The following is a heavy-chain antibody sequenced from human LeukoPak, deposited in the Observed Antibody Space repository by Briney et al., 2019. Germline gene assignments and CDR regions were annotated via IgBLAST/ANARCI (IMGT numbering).Heavy chain of an antibody. D-gene: IGHD3-22*01. J-gene: IGHJ4*02. CDR2: IGTAGDT. V-gene: IGHV3-13*01. Sequence: GGSLRLSCAASGFTFSSYDMHWVRQATGKGLEWVSAIGTAGDTYYPGSVKGRFTISRDNAKNSLYLQMNSLRAEDTAVYYCARDFLLYYDSTGYRGQGTLVTVSS. CDR3: ARDFLLYYDSTGY. CDR1: GFTFSSYD.